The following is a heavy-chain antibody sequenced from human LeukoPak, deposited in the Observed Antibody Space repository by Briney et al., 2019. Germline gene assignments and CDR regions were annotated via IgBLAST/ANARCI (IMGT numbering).Heavy chain of an antibody. V-gene: IGHV1-46*01. CDR2: INPSGGST. CDR3: ARGGLGYYGSGSPVEYYYYMDV. D-gene: IGHD3-10*01. CDR1: GYTFTGYY. J-gene: IGHJ6*03. Sequence: ASVKVSCKASGYTFTGYYMHWVRQAPGQGLEWMGIINPSGGSTSYAQKFQGRVTMTRDMSTSTVYMELSSLRSEDTAVYYCARGGLGYYGSGSPVEYYYYMDVWGKGTTVTVSS.